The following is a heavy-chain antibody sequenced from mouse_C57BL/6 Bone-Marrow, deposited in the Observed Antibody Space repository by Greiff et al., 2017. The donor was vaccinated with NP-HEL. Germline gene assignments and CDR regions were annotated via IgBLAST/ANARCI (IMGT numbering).Heavy chain of an antibody. J-gene: IGHJ3*01. CDR1: GYTFTSYW. Sequence: QVQLQQPGAELVMPGASVKLSCKASGYTFTSYWMHWVKQRPGQGLEWIGEIDPSDSYTNYYQKFTGKSTLTVDKSSSTAYLQLSSLTSEDSAVYYCARDGSSLWFAYWGQGTLVTVSA. CDR2: IDPSDSYT. CDR3: ARDGSSLWFAY. V-gene: IGHV1-69*01. D-gene: IGHD1-1*01.